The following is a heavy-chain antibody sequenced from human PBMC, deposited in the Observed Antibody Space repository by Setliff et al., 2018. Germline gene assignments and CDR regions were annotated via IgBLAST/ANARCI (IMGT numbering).Heavy chain of an antibody. CDR3: ARHHAQYYSDSSGYYYEDWYFDL. CDR1: GGSISGDS. V-gene: IGHV4-4*08. CDR2: SSTSGCT. J-gene: IGHJ2*01. D-gene: IGHD3-22*01. Sequence: SETLSLTCTVSGGSISGDSWSWIRQPPGKGLEWIGYSSTSGCTNCNPSLESRVTISVDTSKNQVSLKLPSVTVADTAVYYCARHHAQYYSDSSGYYYEDWYFDLWGRGTLVTVSS.